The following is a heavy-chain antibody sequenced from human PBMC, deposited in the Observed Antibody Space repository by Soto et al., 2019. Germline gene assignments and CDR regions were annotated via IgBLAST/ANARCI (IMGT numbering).Heavy chain of an antibody. CDR1: GYTFTTYY. D-gene: IGHD3-10*01. Sequence: ASVKVSCKASGYTFTTYYMHWVRQAPGQGLEWMGIINPSGGSTSYAQQFQGRVTMTTDTSTSTVYMELSSLRSEDTAVYYCARGDSTHYYGSGSPDYWGQGTLVTVSS. J-gene: IGHJ4*02. CDR3: ARGDSTHYYGSGSPDY. CDR2: INPSGGST. V-gene: IGHV1-46*01.